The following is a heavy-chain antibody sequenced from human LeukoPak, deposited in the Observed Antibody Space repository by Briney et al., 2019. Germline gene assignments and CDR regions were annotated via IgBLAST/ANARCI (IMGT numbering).Heavy chain of an antibody. CDR2: ISSSSSYI. Sequence: GGSLRPSCAASGFTFSSYSMNWVRQAPGKGLEWVSSISSSSSYIYYADSVKGRFTISRDNAKNSLYLQMNSLRAEDTAVYYCAREDVIGGFDYWGQGTLVTVSS. CDR1: GFTFSSYS. CDR3: AREDVIGGFDY. D-gene: IGHD3-16*02. V-gene: IGHV3-21*01. J-gene: IGHJ4*02.